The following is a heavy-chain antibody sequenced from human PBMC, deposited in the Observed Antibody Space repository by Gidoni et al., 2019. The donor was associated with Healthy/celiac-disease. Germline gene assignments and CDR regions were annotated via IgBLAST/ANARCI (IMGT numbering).Heavy chain of an antibody. D-gene: IGHD3-22*01. CDR2: IYYSGTT. V-gene: IGHV4-59*01. CDR1: GASFSNSY. CDR3: ARDSSGYYHAYDS. J-gene: IGHJ4*02. Sequence: QVQLQESGPGLVKPSETLSLTCTISGASFSNSYWSWIRQPPGKGLECIGYIYYSGTTNYNPSLKSRVTISVDTSKNQFSLKLTSVTAADTAVYYCARDSSGYYHAYDSWGQGTLVTVSS.